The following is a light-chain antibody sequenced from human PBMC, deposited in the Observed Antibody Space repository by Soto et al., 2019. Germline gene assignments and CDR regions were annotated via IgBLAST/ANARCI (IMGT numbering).Light chain of an antibody. CDR3: QSYDNTNQV. CDR2: EDN. CDR1: SGSIASNY. Sequence: NFMLTQPHSVSESPGKTVTISCTGSSGSIASNYVQWYQQRPGSAPTTVIYEDNQSPSGVPDRFSGSVDRSSKSDSLTISGLKTEDEADYYCQSYDNTNQVFGGGTKLTVL. V-gene: IGLV6-57*02. J-gene: IGLJ3*02.